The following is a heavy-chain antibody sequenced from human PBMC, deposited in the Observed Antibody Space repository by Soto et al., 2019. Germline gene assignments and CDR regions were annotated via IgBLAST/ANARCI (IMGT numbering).Heavy chain of an antibody. Sequence: GGSLRLSCAASGFTVSSNYMSWVRQAPGKGLEWVSFIYSDGSTYYADSVKGRFTISRDNSKNTLYLQMNSLRSEDTAVYYCASSYSNYALIDYYYYGMDVWGQGITVTVSS. CDR2: IYSDGST. CDR1: GFTVSSNY. J-gene: IGHJ6*02. CDR3: ASSYSNYALIDYYYYGMDV. V-gene: IGHV3-66*01. D-gene: IGHD4-4*01.